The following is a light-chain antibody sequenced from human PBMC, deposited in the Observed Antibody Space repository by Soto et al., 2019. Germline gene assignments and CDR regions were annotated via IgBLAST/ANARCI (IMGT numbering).Light chain of an antibody. CDR3: SLYTSENTYV. Sequence: QAVLTQPPSVSGAPGQRVTISCTGSSSNIGAGYDVQWYQQFPGTAPKLLLYGRNRPSGVPDRFSGSKSGNTASLTISGLQAADEADYYCSLYTSENTYVFGTGTKLTVL. CDR1: SSNIGAGYD. V-gene: IGLV1-40*01. J-gene: IGLJ1*01. CDR2: GR.